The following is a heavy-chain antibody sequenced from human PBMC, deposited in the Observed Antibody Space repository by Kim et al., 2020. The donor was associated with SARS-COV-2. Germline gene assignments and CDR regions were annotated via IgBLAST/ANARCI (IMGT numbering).Heavy chain of an antibody. CDR1: GGSISSSSYY. D-gene: IGHD6-13*01. Sequence: SETLSLTCTVSGGSISSSSYYWGWIRQPPGKGLEWIGSIYYSGSTYYNPSLKSRVTISVDTSKNQFSLKLSSVTAADTAVYYCARKYSSSWYPSPHDYWGQGTLVTVSS. CDR2: IYYSGST. CDR3: ARKYSSSWYPSPHDY. J-gene: IGHJ4*02. V-gene: IGHV4-39*01.